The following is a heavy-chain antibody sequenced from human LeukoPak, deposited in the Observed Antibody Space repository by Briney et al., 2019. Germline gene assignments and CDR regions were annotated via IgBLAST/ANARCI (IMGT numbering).Heavy chain of an antibody. V-gene: IGHV3-33*01. D-gene: IGHD2-8*01. CDR2: IWYDGSNK. J-gene: IGHJ6*02. CDR1: GFTFSSYG. Sequence: GGSLRLSCAASGFTFSSYGMHWVRQAPGKGLEWVAVIWYDGSNKYYADSVKGRFTISRDNSKNTLYLQMNSLRAEDTAVYYCAREMGRYYAMDVWGQGTTVTVSS. CDR3: AREMGRYYAMDV.